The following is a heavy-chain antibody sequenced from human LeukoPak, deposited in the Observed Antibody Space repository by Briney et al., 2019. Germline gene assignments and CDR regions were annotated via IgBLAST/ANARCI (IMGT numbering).Heavy chain of an antibody. Sequence: GGSLRLSYAASGFTFSSYAMHWVRQAPGKGLEWVAVISYDGSNKYYADSVKGRFTISRDNSKNTLYLQMNSLRAEDTAVYYCASRAQIAVAGIIDYWGQGTLVTVSS. CDR3: ASRAQIAVAGIIDY. CDR2: ISYDGSNK. D-gene: IGHD6-19*01. CDR1: GFTFSSYA. J-gene: IGHJ4*02. V-gene: IGHV3-30-3*01.